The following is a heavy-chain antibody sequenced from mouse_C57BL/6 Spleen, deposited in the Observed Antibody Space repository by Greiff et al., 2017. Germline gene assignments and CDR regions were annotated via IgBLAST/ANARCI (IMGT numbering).Heavy chain of an antibody. CDR3: ARSGYYYGSSGAMDY. D-gene: IGHD1-1*01. V-gene: IGHV1-54*01. Sequence: QVQLQQSGAELVRPGTSVKVSCKASGYAFTNYLIEWVKQRPGQGLEWIGVFNPGSGGTNYNEKFKGKATLTVDKSSSTACMQLSSLTSEDSAVYFCARSGYYYGSSGAMDYWGQGTSVTVSS. J-gene: IGHJ4*01. CDR2: FNPGSGGT. CDR1: GYAFTNYL.